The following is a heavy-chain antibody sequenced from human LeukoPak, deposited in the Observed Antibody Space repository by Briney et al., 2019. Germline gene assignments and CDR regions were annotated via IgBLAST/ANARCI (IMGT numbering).Heavy chain of an antibody. D-gene: IGHD3-22*01. Sequence: GRSLRLSCAASGFTFSSYGMHWVRQAPGKGLEWGAVIWYDGSNKYYADSVKGRFTISRDNSKNTLYLQMNSLRAEDTAVYYCARGGHYYDSSGYYPDYWGQGTLVTVSS. CDR1: GFTFSSYG. CDR2: IWYDGSNK. V-gene: IGHV3-33*01. J-gene: IGHJ4*02. CDR3: ARGGHYYDSSGYYPDY.